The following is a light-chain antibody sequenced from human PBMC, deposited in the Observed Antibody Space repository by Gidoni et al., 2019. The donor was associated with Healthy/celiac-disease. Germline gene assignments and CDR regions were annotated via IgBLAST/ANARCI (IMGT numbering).Light chain of an antibody. J-gene: IGKJ2*01. CDR3: QQYNSYSLYT. V-gene: IGKV1-5*01. CDR2: DAS. Sequence: DIQMTQSHSTLSASVGDRVTITCRASQSISSWLAWYQQKPGEAPKRLIYDASSLESGVPSRCSGSGSGTEFTLTISSLQPDDFATYYCQQYNSYSLYTFGQGTKLEIK. CDR1: QSISSW.